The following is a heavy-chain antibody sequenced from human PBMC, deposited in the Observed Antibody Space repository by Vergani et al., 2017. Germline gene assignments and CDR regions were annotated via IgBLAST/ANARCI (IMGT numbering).Heavy chain of an antibody. D-gene: IGHD2-21*02. CDR3: ARDCGGDCYYAFDY. Sequence: QVPLVQSGAEVKKPGASVKVSCKASGYTFTSCAMIWVRQAPGQGLEWMGWINTNTGNPTYAQGFTGRFVFSLDTSVSTAYLQISCLKAEDTAVYYCARDCGGDCYYAFDYWGQGTLVTVSS. CDR1: GYTFTSCA. V-gene: IGHV7-4-1*02. J-gene: IGHJ4*02. CDR2: INTNTGNP.